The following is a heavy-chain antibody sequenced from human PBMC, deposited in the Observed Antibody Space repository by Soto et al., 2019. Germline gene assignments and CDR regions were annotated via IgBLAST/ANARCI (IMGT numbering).Heavy chain of an antibody. Sequence: GASVKVSCKASGYTFTFYHIHWVRQAPGQGLEWMGIINPAGPTTTYAQKFQGSVTMSRDTSTNTVYMELSSLRSEDTGVYYCAGAQASHFAMDVWGQGTAVTVS. J-gene: IGHJ6*02. CDR1: GYTFTFYH. CDR3: AGAQASHFAMDV. V-gene: IGHV1-46*01. CDR2: INPAGPTT.